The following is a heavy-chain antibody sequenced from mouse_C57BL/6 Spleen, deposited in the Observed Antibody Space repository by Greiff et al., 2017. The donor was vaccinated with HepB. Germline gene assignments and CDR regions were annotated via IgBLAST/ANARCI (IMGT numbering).Heavy chain of an antibody. CDR1: GFTFSSYG. CDR3: ARRRYGYDEDRLDY. Sequence: EVKLMESGGDLVKPGGSLKLSCAASGFTFSSYGMSWVRQTPDKRLEWVATISSGGSYTYYPDSVKGRFTISRDNAKNTLYLQMSSLKSEDTAMYYCARRRYGYDEDRLDYWGQGTTLTVSS. J-gene: IGHJ2*01. V-gene: IGHV5-6*02. D-gene: IGHD2-2*01. CDR2: ISSGGSYT.